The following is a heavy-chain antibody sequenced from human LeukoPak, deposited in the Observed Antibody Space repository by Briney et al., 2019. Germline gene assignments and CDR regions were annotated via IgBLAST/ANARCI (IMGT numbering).Heavy chain of an antibody. Sequence: PSETLTLTCNVSGDSITRGAFYWAWVRQSPGKGLEWIGNVCYSGSTQYNPSLRGRVSISMDKTKNQFSLNLNSVSVTDTALYYCGRRDYAAWFHPCGQGTLVTVSS. V-gene: IGHV4-39*01. D-gene: IGHD4/OR15-4a*01. CDR1: GDSITRGAFY. CDR2: VCYSGST. J-gene: IGHJ5*02. CDR3: GRRDYAAWFHP.